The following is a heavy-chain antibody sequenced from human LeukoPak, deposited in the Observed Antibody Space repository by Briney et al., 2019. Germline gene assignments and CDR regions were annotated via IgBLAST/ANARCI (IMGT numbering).Heavy chain of an antibody. CDR2: ISSSSSYI. V-gene: IGHV3-21*01. CDR1: GFTFSSYS. Sequence: PGGSLRLSCAASGFTFSSYSMNCVRQAPGKGLEWVSSISSSSSYIYYADSVKGRFTISRDNAKNSLYLQMNSLRAEDTAVYYCARVLGGSYGVDYWGQGTLVTVSS. J-gene: IGHJ4*02. CDR3: ARVLGGSYGVDY. D-gene: IGHD1-26*01.